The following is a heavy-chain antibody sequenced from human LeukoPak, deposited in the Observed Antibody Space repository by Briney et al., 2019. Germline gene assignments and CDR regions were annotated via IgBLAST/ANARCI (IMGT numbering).Heavy chain of an antibody. CDR3: ARVGTTYYDFWSGYYMDYYGMDV. CDR1: GVCFSGYT. D-gene: IGHD3-3*01. CDR2: INHSLST. J-gene: IGHJ6*02. Sequence: SETLSLSCATSGVCFSGYTWSWIRQPPGKGLEWIGEINHSLSTNYNPSLKSRVTISVDTSKNQFSLKLSSVTAADTAVYYCARVGTTYYDFWSGYYMDYYGMDVWGQGTTVTVSS. V-gene: IGHV4-34*01.